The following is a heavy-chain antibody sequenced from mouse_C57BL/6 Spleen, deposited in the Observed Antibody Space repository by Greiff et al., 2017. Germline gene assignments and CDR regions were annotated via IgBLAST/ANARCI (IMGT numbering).Heavy chain of an antibody. Sequence: EVQVVESGGDLVKPGGSLKLSCAASGFTFSSYGMSWVRQTPDKRLEWVATISSGGSYTYYPDSVKGRFTISRDNAKNTLYLQMSSLKSEDTAMYYCARRSIQEYYFDYWGQGTTLTVSS. CDR1: GFTFSSYG. CDR2: ISSGGSYT. V-gene: IGHV5-6*01. J-gene: IGHJ2*01. CDR3: ARRSIQEYYFDY.